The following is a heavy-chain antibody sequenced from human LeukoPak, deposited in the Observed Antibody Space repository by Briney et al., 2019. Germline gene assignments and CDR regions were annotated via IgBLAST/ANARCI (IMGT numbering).Heavy chain of an antibody. Sequence: GRSLRLSCAASGFTFSSYAMHWVRQAPGKGLEWVAVISYDGSNKYYADSVKGRFTISRDNSKNTLYLQMNSLRAEDTAVYYCARGGVDLSILGYCSGGSCPIGHFDYWGQGTLVTVSS. CDR3: ARGGVDLSILGYCSGGSCPIGHFDY. V-gene: IGHV3-30*04. J-gene: IGHJ4*02. CDR2: ISYDGSNK. D-gene: IGHD2-15*01. CDR1: GFTFSSYA.